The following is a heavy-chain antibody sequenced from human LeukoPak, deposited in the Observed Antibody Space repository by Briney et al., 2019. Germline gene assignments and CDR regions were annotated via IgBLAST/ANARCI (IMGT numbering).Heavy chain of an antibody. Sequence: SLRLSCAASGFTFDDYAMHWVRQPPGKGLEWVAGISRDSRVTGYADSVKGRFTISRDSGEKFVYLQTNSLRTEDTALYYCAKVIAHLSYAMDVWGQGTTVTVSS. D-gene: IGHD2-15*01. V-gene: IGHV3-9*01. CDR3: AKVIAHLSYAMDV. CDR1: GFTFDDYA. J-gene: IGHJ6*02. CDR2: ISRDSRVT.